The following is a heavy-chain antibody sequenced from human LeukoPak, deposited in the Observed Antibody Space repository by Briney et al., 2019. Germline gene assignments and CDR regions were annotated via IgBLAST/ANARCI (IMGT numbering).Heavy chain of an antibody. CDR3: AKTIVGSNVFDI. CDR2: IKEDGREK. V-gene: IGHV3-7*01. Sequence: GGSLRLSGVASRFSFSSHWMTWVRQAPGKGLEWVANIKEDGREKYYADSVKGRFTISRDNAKNSLYLQMNSLRGEDTAVYYCAKTIVGSNVFDIWGLGTLVTVSS. D-gene: IGHD1-26*01. J-gene: IGHJ3*02. CDR1: RFSFSSHW.